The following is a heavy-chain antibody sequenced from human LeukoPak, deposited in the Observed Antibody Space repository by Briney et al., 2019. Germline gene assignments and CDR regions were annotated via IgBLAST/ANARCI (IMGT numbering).Heavy chain of an antibody. CDR3: AKGSPYYDYVWGSYRPTYFDY. D-gene: IGHD3-16*02. Sequence: PGGSLRLSCAASGFTFRSYGMHWVRQAPGKGLEWVAVISYAGSNKYYADSVKGRFTISRDNSKNTLYLQMNSLRAEDTAVYYCAKGSPYYDYVWGSYRPTYFDYWGQGTLVTVSS. V-gene: IGHV3-30*18. CDR1: GFTFRSYG. J-gene: IGHJ4*02. CDR2: ISYAGSNK.